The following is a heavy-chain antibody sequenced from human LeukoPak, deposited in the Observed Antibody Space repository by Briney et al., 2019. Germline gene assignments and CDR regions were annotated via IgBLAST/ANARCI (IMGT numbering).Heavy chain of an antibody. CDR2: ISSNGGST. D-gene: IGHD3-22*01. V-gene: IGHV3-64D*09. CDR3: VYDNDYDSSGYYYNY. J-gene: IGHJ4*02. Sequence: GGSLRLSCSASGFTFSGYAMHWVRQAPGKGLEYVSAISSNGGSTYYADSVKGGFTISRDNSKNTLYLQMSSLRAEDTAVYCCVYDNDYDSSGYYYNYWGQGTLVTVSS. CDR1: GFTFSGYA.